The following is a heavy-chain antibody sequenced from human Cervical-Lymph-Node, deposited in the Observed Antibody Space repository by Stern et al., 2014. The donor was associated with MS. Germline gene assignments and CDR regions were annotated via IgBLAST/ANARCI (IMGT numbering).Heavy chain of an antibody. Sequence: VQLVQSGAELIRPGASLKISCKGSGFKFSIYWIAWVRQMPGKGLEWMGITYTGNSETGYRPSFQGQVTMSADKSTSTAYLQWSSLNASDTAMYFCARQTTAWASDVWGQGTLVTVSS. CDR1: GFKFSIYW. D-gene: IGHD1-14*01. CDR2: TYTGNSET. V-gene: IGHV5-51*01. J-gene: IGHJ4*02. CDR3: ARQTTAWASDV.